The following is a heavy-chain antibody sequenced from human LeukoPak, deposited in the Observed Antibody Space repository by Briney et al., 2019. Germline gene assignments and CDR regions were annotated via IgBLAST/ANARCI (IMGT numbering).Heavy chain of an antibody. CDR1: GYTFTGYY. D-gene: IGHD6-13*01. V-gene: IGHV1-2*04. CDR3: ARGGSRWYPPYYYYYGMDV. J-gene: IGHJ6*04. Sequence: GASVKVSCKASGYTFTGYYMHWVRQAPGQGLEWMGWINPNSGGTNYAQKFQGWVTMTRDTSISTAYMELSRLRSDDTAVYYCARGGSRWYPPYYYYYGMDVWGKGTTVTVSS. CDR2: INPNSGGT.